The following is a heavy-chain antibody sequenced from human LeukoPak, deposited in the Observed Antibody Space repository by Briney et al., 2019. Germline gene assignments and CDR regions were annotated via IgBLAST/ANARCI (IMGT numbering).Heavy chain of an antibody. D-gene: IGHD3-10*01. Sequence: GASVKVSCKASGYTFTSYGISWVRQAPGQGLEWMGWISAYNGNTNYAQKLQGRVTMTTDTSTSTAYMELRSLRSDDTAVYYCARDYYGSGSYYNYFDYWGQGTLVTVSS. J-gene: IGHJ4*02. CDR3: ARDYYGSGSYYNYFDY. CDR1: GYTFTSYG. V-gene: IGHV1-18*01. CDR2: ISAYNGNT.